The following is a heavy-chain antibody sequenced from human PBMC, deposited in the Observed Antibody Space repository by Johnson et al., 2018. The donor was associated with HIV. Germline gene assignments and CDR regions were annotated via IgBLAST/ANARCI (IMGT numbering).Heavy chain of an antibody. CDR2: IRGNGDST. CDR3: ANLIGGGI. V-gene: IGHV3-23*04. J-gene: IGHJ3*02. Sequence: VTLVESGGGVVQPGRSLRLSCAASGFTFSSYAMHWVRQAPAKGLEWVSGIRGNGDSTFYADSVKGRFTISRDNSKNMLYLQMNSLRVEDTAVYYCANLIGGGIWGQGTMGTVSS. D-gene: IGHD3-16*01. CDR1: GFTFSSYA.